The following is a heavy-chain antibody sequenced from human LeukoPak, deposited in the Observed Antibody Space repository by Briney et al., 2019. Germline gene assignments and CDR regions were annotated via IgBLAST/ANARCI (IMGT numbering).Heavy chain of an antibody. CDR1: GGSFSGYY. CDR3: ARVVFAFDI. CDR2: INHSGST. J-gene: IGHJ3*02. V-gene: IGHV4-34*01. Sequence: SETLCLTCAVYGGSFSGYYWSWIRQPPGKGLEWIGEINHSGSTNYNPSLKSRVTISVDTSKNQFSLKLSSVTAADTAVYYCARVVFAFDIWGQGTMVTVSS.